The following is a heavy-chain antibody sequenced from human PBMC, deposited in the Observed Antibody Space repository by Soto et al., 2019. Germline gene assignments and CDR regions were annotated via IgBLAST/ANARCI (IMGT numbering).Heavy chain of an antibody. Sequence: QVQLQESGPGLVKPSQTLSLTCTVSGGSISSGGYYWSWLRQHPGQGLEWIGYIYYSGSTYYNPSLMSRVTISVDTSKNLFALRLSSVTAANTAVYYCAGDRKGSDLEYSYYGMDVWGQGTTVTVSS. CDR1: GGSISSGGYY. D-gene: IGHD2-21*02. V-gene: IGHV4-31*03. J-gene: IGHJ6*02. CDR3: AGDRKGSDLEYSYYGMDV. CDR2: IYYSGST.